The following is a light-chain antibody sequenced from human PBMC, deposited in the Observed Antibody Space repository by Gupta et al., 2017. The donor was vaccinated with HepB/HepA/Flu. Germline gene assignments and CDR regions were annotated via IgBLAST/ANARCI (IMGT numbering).Light chain of an antibody. CDR3: HTADGSGNYVV. J-gene: IGLJ2*01. Sequence: SSELTQPPSVSGPPGQTARITCSGDALSNQYAYWYQPTPGQAPVLLIYKDSRRPSGIPERFSGSSSATTVTLTIIGVQAEDEADYHCHTADGSGNYVVFGGGTKLTVL. V-gene: IGLV3-25*03. CDR2: KDS. CDR1: ALSNQY.